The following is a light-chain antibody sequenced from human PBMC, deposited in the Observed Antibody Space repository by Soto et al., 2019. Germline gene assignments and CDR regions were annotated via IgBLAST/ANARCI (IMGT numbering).Light chain of an antibody. CDR1: SSNIGAGYD. J-gene: IGLJ1*01. CDR2: GNS. CDR3: QSYDSSLSDPNDV. V-gene: IGLV1-40*01. Sequence: QSVLTQPPSVSGAPGQRVTISCTGSSSNIGAGYDVHWYQQLPGTAPKLLIYGNSNRPSGVPDRFSGSKSGTSASLAITGLQAEDEADYYCQSYDSSLSDPNDVFGTGTKVTVL.